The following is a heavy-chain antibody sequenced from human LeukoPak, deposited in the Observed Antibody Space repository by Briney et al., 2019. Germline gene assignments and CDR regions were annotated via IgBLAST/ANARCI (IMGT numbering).Heavy chain of an antibody. Sequence: PSETLSLTCTVSGGSISSYYWSWIRQPPGKGLEWIGRIYSSGSTNYNPSLKSRVTMSVDMSRNQFSLKLSSVTAADTAVYYCARVSPGGNSDYLGQGTLVTVSS. CDR3: ARVSPGGNSDY. V-gene: IGHV4-4*07. J-gene: IGHJ4*02. D-gene: IGHD4-23*01. CDR1: GGSISSYY. CDR2: IYSSGST.